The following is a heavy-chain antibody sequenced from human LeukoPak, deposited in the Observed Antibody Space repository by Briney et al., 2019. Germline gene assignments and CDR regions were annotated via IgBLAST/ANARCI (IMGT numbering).Heavy chain of an antibody. CDR2: ISAYNGNT. D-gene: IGHD5-12*01. CDR3: ARECSGYDKADGKYYYYYMDV. V-gene: IGHV1-18*01. CDR1: GYTFTSYG. Sequence: ASVKVSCKASGYTFTSYGISWVRQAPGQGPEWMGWISAYNGNTNYAQKLQGRVTMTTDTSTSTAYMELRSLRSDDTAVYYCARECSGYDKADGKYYYYYMDVWGKGTTVTISS. J-gene: IGHJ6*03.